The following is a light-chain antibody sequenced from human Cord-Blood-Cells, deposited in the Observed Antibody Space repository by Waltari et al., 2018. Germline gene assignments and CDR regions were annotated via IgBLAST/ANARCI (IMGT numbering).Light chain of an antibody. J-gene: IGKJ2*01. CDR1: QGSSSY. CDR3: QKYYSYPYT. Sequence: AIRITQSPSSLSASTGDRVTITCRASQGSSSYLDWYQQKPGKAPKLLSYAASTLQSAVPSRFSGRGSGTDFTLTISCLPSKDFATYYCQKYYSYPYTFGPGTKLEI. CDR2: AAS. V-gene: IGKV1-8*01.